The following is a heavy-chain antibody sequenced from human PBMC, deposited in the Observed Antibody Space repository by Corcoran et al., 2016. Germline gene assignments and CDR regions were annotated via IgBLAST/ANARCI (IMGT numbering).Heavy chain of an antibody. CDR2: IYYSGST. V-gene: IGHV4-39*07. CDR3: AREQGQGGTIS. D-gene: IGHD1-7*01. J-gene: IGHJ4*02. Sequence: QLQLQESGPGLVKPSETLSLTCTVSGGSISSSSYYWGWIRQPPGKGLEWIGSIYYSGSTYYNPSLKSRVTISVDTSKNQFSLKLSSVTAADTAVYYCAREQGQGGTISWGQGTLVTVSS. CDR1: GGSISSSSYY.